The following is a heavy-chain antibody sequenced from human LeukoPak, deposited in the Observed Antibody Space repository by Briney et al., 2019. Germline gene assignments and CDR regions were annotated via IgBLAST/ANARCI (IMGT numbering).Heavy chain of an antibody. J-gene: IGHJ4*02. D-gene: IGHD5-18*01. V-gene: IGHV4-59*01. CDR1: GGSISSYY. CDR2: INYSGST. Sequence: SETLSLTCTASGGSISSYYWSWIRQPPGKGLEWIGYINYSGSTNYNPSLKSRVTISVDTSKNQFSLKLSSVTAADTAGYYCARGAGGYSYGHWGQGTLVTVSS. CDR3: ARGAGGYSYGH.